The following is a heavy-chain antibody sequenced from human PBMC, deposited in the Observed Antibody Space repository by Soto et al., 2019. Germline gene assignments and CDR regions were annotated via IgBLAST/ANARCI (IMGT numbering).Heavy chain of an antibody. V-gene: IGHV3-11*01. CDR2: ISSSGSTI. Sequence: GGSLRLSCAASGFTFSDYYMSWIRQAPGKGLEWVSYISSSGSTIYYADSVKGRFTISRDNAKNSLYLQMNSLRAEDTAVYYCARAGHSSSWYWLADAFDIWGQGTMVTVSS. J-gene: IGHJ3*02. CDR1: GFTFSDYY. CDR3: ARAGHSSSWYWLADAFDI. D-gene: IGHD6-13*01.